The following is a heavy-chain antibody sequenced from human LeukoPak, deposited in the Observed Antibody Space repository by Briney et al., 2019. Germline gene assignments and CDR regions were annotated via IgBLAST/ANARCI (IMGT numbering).Heavy chain of an antibody. J-gene: IGHJ5*02. D-gene: IGHD3-10*01. CDR3: ARVPITMVRGVIRHNWFDP. CDR2: IYSGGST. Sequence: GGSLRLSCAASGFTVSSNYMSWVRQAPGKGLEWVSVIYSGGSTYYADSVKGRFTISRDNSKNTLCLQMNSLRAEDTAVYYCARVPITMVRGVIRHNWFDPWGQGTLVTVSS. CDR1: GFTVSSNY. V-gene: IGHV3-53*01.